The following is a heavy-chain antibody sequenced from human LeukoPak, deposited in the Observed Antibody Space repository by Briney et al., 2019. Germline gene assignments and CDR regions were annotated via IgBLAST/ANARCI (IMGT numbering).Heavy chain of an antibody. D-gene: IGHD5-24*01. V-gene: IGHV1-46*01. CDR1: EYPFTNYY. CDR3: ARQSVATIRSRSFPLDY. CDR2: INPSSGST. J-gene: IGHJ4*02. Sequence: GASVKVSCKASEYPFTNYYIHWVRQAPGQGLEWMGLINPSSGSTNYAQKFQGRVTMTRDTSTSTVYMELSSLRSEDTAVYYCARQSVATIRSRSFPLDYWGQGTLVTVSS.